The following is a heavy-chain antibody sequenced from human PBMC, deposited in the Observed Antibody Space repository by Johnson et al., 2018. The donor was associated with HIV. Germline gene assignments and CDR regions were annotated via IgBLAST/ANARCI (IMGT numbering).Heavy chain of an antibody. CDR3: ARGDGSSLDAFDI. CDR2: INSDGSST. Sequence: VQLVESGGGLVQPGGSLTLSCAASGFTFSTYWMHWVRQAPGKGLVWVSRINSDGSSTSYADSVKGRFTISRDNAKNTLYLQMNSRRAEDTAVYYCARGDGSSLDAFDIWGQGTMLTVSS. D-gene: IGHD2-15*01. J-gene: IGHJ3*02. CDR1: GFTFSTYW. V-gene: IGHV3-74*01.